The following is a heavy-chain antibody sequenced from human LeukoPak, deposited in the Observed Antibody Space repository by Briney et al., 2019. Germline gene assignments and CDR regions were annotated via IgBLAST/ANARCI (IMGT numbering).Heavy chain of an antibody. CDR1: GYTFTSYD. CDR2: INPNSGGT. CDR3: ASGGGGYNWFDP. Sequence: ASVKVSCKASGYTFTSYDINWVRQATGQGLEWMGRINPNSGGTNYAQKFQGRVTMTRDTSISTAYMELSRLRSDDTAVYYCASGGGGYNWFDPWGQGTLVTVSS. D-gene: IGHD2-15*01. J-gene: IGHJ5*02. V-gene: IGHV1-2*06.